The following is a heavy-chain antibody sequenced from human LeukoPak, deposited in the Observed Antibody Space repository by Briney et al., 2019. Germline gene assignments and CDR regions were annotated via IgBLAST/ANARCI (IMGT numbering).Heavy chain of an antibody. J-gene: IGHJ6*02. Sequence: PSETLSLTCAVYGGSFSGYYWSWIRQPPGKGLEWIGEINHSGSTNYNPSLKSRVTISVDTSKNQFSLKLSSVTAADTAVYYCARGKNYYGWKLSYGMDAWGQGTTVTVSS. CDR3: ARGKNYYGWKLSYGMDA. CDR1: GGSFSGYY. CDR2: INHSGST. V-gene: IGHV4-34*01. D-gene: IGHD3-10*01.